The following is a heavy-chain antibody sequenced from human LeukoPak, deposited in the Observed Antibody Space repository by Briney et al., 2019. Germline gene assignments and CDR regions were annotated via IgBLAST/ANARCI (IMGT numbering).Heavy chain of an antibody. Sequence: GGSLRLSCAASGFTFSSYWMSWVRQAPGKGLEWVANIKQDGREKYYVDSVKGRFTISRDNAKNSLYLQMNSLRAEDTAVYYCARCPGGIVATSVNYWGQGTLVTVSS. J-gene: IGHJ4*02. D-gene: IGHD5-12*01. CDR3: ARCPGGIVATSVNY. CDR1: GFTFSSYW. CDR2: IKQDGREK. V-gene: IGHV3-7*01.